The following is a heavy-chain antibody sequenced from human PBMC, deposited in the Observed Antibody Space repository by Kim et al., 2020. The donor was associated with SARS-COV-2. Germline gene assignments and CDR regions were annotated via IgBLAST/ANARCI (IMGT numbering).Heavy chain of an antibody. J-gene: IGHJ4*02. V-gene: IGHV1-3*01. Sequence: YSTTLKGRLTLPRDTSASTVYMELNSLRSEDTALYYCAREGHSSGSLGFDHWGQGTPVTVSS. D-gene: IGHD6-19*01. CDR3: AREGHSSGSLGFDH.